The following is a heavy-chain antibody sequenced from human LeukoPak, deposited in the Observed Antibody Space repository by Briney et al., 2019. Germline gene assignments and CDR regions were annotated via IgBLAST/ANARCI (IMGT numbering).Heavy chain of an antibody. Sequence: ASVKVSCKASGGTFSSYAISWVRQAPGQRLEWMGRIIPIFGTANYAQKFQGRVTITADKSTSTAYMELSSLRSEDTVVYYCARGKYSSFDIWGQGTLVTVSS. J-gene: IGHJ4*02. D-gene: IGHD6-13*01. V-gene: IGHV1-69*06. CDR2: IIPIFGTA. CDR1: GGTFSSYA. CDR3: ARGKYSSFDI.